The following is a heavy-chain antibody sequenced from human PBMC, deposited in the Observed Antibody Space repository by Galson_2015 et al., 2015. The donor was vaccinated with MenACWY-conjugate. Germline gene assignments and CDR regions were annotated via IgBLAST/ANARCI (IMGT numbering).Heavy chain of an antibody. CDR2: ISSSSSYI. D-gene: IGHD1-26*01. J-gene: IGHJ4*02. CDR3: ANSGSAYALLFFGY. Sequence: SLRLSCAASGFTFSSYSMNWVRQAPGKGLEWVSSISSSSSYIYYADSVKGRFTISRDNAKNSLYLQMNSLRAEDTAVYYCANSGSAYALLFFGYWGQGTLVTVSS. V-gene: IGHV3-21*01. CDR1: GFTFSSYS.